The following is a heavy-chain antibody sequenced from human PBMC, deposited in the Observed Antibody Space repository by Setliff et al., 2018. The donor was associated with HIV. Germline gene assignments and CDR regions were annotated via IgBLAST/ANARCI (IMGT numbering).Heavy chain of an antibody. D-gene: IGHD6-13*01. J-gene: IGHJ4*02. Sequence: GGSLRLSCAASGFTFSDHYMTWIRQAPGKGLEWISYIRGDSTSINYADSVKGRFTISRDNAKNALYLQMNSLRAEDTAIYYCAKAIRPAAAGTWLGPFDYWGQGTLVTVSS. V-gene: IGHV3-11*05. CDR3: AKAIRPAAAGTWLGPFDY. CDR2: IRGDSTSI. CDR1: GFTFSDHY.